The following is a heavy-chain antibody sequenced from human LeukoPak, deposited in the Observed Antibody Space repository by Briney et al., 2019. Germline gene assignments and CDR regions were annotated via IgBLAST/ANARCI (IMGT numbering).Heavy chain of an antibody. CDR1: SGSISSSNYY. D-gene: IGHD6-19*01. Sequence: SETLSLTCIVSSGSISSSNYYWGWIRQPPGKGLEWIGSIYYSGSTYYNPSLKSRVTISIDTSKRNFSLNLSSVTAADTAVYYCARINGWSGAQYYFDSWGQGTLVTVSS. V-gene: IGHV4-39*07. CDR3: ARINGWSGAQYYFDS. J-gene: IGHJ4*02. CDR2: IYYSGST.